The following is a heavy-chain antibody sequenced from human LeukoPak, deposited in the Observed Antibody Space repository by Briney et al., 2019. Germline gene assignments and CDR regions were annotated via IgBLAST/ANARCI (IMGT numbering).Heavy chain of an antibody. CDR2: IYGGGST. V-gene: IGHV3-53*04. CDR3: ARAYDSSGYWPEYFHH. CDR1: GFTLTSYA. J-gene: IGHJ1*01. Sequence: PGGSLRLSCAASGFTLTSYAMSWVRQAPGKGLEWVSIIYGGGSTYYADSVNGRFTISRHNSKNTLFLQMNSLRTEDTAVYYCARAYDSSGYWPEYFHHWGQGTLVTVSS. D-gene: IGHD3-22*01.